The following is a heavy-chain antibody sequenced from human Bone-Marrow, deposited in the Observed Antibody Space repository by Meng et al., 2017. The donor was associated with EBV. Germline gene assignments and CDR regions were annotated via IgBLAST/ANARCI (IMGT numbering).Heavy chain of an antibody. V-gene: IGHV4-39*07. CDR3: ARDRQWFFDL. Sequence: QLQLQESGPGLVKPSETVSLTCTVSGGSMSNTNDYWGWIRQPPGRGLEWIGSTYFSGNTYYNASLGSRVTMALDTSKNQLSLKLNSVTAADTAVYFCARDRQWFFDLWGRGTLGTVSS. J-gene: IGHJ2*01. CDR2: TYFSGNT. CDR1: GGSMSNTNDY.